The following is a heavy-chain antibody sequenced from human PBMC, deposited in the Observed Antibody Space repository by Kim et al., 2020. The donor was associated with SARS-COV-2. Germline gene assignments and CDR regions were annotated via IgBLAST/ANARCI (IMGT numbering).Heavy chain of an antibody. Sequence: VKGRFTISRDNAKNSLYLQMNSLRAEDTAVYYCARGGVNSSGWYRVAFDIWGQGTMVTVSS. V-gene: IGHV3-11*04. CDR3: ARGGVNSSGWYRVAFDI. D-gene: IGHD6-19*01. J-gene: IGHJ3*02.